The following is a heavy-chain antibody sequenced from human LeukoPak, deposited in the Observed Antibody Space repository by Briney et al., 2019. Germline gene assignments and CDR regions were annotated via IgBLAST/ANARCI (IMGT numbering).Heavy chain of an antibody. CDR3: TSRGYYYDSSGYLDY. CDR1: GFTFSGSA. D-gene: IGHD3-22*01. J-gene: IGHJ4*02. V-gene: IGHV3-73*01. CDR2: IRSKANSYAT. Sequence: PGGSLRLSCAASGFTFSGSAMHWVRQASGKGLEWVGRIRSKANSYATAYAASVKGRFTISRDDSKKTAYLQMNSLKTEDTAVYYCTSRGYYYDSSGYLDYWGQGTLVTVSS.